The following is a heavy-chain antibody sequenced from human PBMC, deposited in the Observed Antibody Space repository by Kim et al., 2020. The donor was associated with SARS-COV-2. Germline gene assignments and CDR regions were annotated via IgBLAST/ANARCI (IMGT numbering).Heavy chain of an antibody. D-gene: IGHD3-9*01. CDR3: ARDFQRRYFDWLPTMGGNDAFDI. J-gene: IGHJ3*02. Sequence: GGSLRLSCTASGFTISNYSMNWVRQAPGKGLEWVSSISRSSKYIYYADSVKGLFTISRDNAKNSLYLQMNSLGAEDPAVYYCARDFQRRYFDWLPTMGGNDAFDIWGQGTMVTVSS. CDR1: GFTISNYS. V-gene: IGHV3-21*01. CDR2: ISRSSKYI.